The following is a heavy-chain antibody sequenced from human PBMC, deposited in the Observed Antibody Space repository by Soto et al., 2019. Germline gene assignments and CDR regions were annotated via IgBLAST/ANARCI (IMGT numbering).Heavy chain of an antibody. V-gene: IGHV4-61*01. Sequence: SETLSLTCTVSGGSVSSGSYYWSWIRQPPGKGLEWIGYIYYSGSTNYNPSLKSRVTISVDTSKSQFSLKLSSVTAADTAVYYCARGRDCSGGSCYSVWFDPWGQGTLVTVSS. J-gene: IGHJ5*02. D-gene: IGHD2-15*01. CDR1: GGSVSSGSYY. CDR3: ARGRDCSGGSCYSVWFDP. CDR2: IYYSGST.